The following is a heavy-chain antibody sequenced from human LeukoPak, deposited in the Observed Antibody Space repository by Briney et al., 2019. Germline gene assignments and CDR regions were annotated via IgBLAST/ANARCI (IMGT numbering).Heavy chain of an antibody. J-gene: IGHJ4*02. CDR2: ITWNSDNI. V-gene: IGHV3-9*01. Sequence: GGSLRLSCAASGFTFDDYAMHWVRQAPGKGLEWVSGITWNSDNIEYADSVKGRFTISRDNAKNSLYLQMNSLRAEDTALYYCARDHYDSSGYYYYFDYWGQGTLVTVSS. CDR3: ARDHYDSSGYYYYFDY. D-gene: IGHD3-22*01. CDR1: GFTFDDYA.